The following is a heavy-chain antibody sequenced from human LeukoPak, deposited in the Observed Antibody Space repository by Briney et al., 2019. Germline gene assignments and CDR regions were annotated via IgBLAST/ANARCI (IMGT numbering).Heavy chain of an antibody. J-gene: IGHJ4*02. Sequence: GASVKVSCKASGGTFSSYAISWVRQAPGQGLEWVGGIIPIFGTADYAQKFQGRVTTTADESTSTAYMELSSLRSEDTAVYYCARDRKLGYCSSTSCLGPVYFDYWGQGTLVTVSS. CDR1: GGTFSSYA. CDR3: ARDRKLGYCSSTSCLGPVYFDY. D-gene: IGHD2-2*01. CDR2: IIPIFGTA. V-gene: IGHV1-69*13.